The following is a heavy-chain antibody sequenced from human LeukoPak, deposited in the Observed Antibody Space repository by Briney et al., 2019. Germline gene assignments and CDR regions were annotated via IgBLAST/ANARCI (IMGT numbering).Heavy chain of an antibody. CDR3: AKGDITFGGVIVRPDFDY. CDR2: ISGRGGNT. J-gene: IGHJ4*02. Sequence: GGSLRLSCAASGFPFSSYAMSWVRQAPGKALEWVLAISGRGGNTYYADSVKGRFTISRDNSKNTLYLQMNSLRAEDTAVYYCAKGDITFGGVIVRPDFDYWGQGTLVTVSS. D-gene: IGHD3-16*02. CDR1: GFPFSSYA. V-gene: IGHV3-23*01.